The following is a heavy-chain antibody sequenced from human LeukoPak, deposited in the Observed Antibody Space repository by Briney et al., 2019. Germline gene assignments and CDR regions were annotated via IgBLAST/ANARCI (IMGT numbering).Heavy chain of an antibody. Sequence: SVKVSCKTSGGAFSSYDISWLRQAPGQGLEWMGGITPIFGTANYAQKFQGRVTITAVESMSTAYMELSSLRSEDTAVYYCAGDGYPDPSLFAWGQGTLVTVSS. CDR1: GGAFSSYD. D-gene: IGHD5-24*01. CDR3: AGDGYPDPSLFA. V-gene: IGHV1-69*13. J-gene: IGHJ5*02. CDR2: ITPIFGTA.